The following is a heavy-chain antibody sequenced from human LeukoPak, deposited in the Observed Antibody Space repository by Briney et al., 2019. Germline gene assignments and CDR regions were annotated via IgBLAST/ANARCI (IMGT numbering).Heavy chain of an antibody. Sequence: SVKVSCKASGGTFSSYAISWVRQAPGQGLEWMGGIIPIFGTANYAQKFQGRVTITADKSTSTAYMELSSLRSEDTAVYYCARDFRDYDILTGYYYYYYYMDVWGKGTTVTVSS. J-gene: IGHJ6*03. V-gene: IGHV1-69*06. CDR1: GGTFSSYA. CDR3: ARDFRDYDILTGYYYYYYYMDV. CDR2: IIPIFGTA. D-gene: IGHD3-9*01.